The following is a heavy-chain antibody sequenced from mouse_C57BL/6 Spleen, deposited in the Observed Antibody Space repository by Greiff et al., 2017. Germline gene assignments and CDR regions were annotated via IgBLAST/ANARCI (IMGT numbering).Heavy chain of an antibody. V-gene: IGHV5-17*01. CDR1: GFTFSDYG. D-gene: IGHD1-1*01. J-gene: IGHJ2*01. Sequence: EVLLVESGGGLVKPGGSLTLSCAASGFTFSDYGMHWVRQAPEKGLEWVAYISSGSSTNYYADTVKGRILISEDNTKNTLFLQMTSLRAADTAIYCCARPESTVVAFDYWGQGTTLTVSS. CDR3: ARPESTVVAFDY. CDR2: ISSGSSTN.